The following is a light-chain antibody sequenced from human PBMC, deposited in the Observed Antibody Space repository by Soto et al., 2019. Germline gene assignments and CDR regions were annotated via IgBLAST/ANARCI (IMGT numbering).Light chain of an antibody. J-gene: IGLJ1*01. CDR1: SSDVGSYNL. CDR2: EVS. Sequence: QSVLTQPASVSGSPGQSITISCTGTSSDVGSYNLVSRYQQHPGKAPKLMIYEVSKRPSGVSNRFSGSKSGNTASLTISGLQAEDEADYYCCSYAGSSTFVFGPGTKVTVL. CDR3: CSYAGSSTFV. V-gene: IGLV2-23*02.